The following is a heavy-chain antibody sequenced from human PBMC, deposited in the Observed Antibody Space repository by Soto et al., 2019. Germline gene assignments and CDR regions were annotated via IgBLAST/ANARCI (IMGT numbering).Heavy chain of an antibody. CDR3: ASGGYSGYDYYYYYYGMDV. V-gene: IGHV1-69*13. CDR1: GGTFSSHA. J-gene: IGHJ6*02. Sequence: SVKVSCKASGGTFSSHAFSWVRQAPGQGLEWMGGIIPIFGTTNYAQKFQGRVTITADESTSTAYMELSSLRSEDTAVYYCASGGYSGYDYYYYYYGMDVWGQGTTVTVSS. D-gene: IGHD5-12*01. CDR2: IIPIFGTT.